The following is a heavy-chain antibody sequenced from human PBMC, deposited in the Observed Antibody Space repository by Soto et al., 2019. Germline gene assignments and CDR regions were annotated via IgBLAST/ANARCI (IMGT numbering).Heavy chain of an antibody. J-gene: IGHJ4*02. CDR1: GFTFSSFP. V-gene: IGHV3-30-3*01. CDR2: ISYDGTNK. CDR3: AREGGVSGWYWGGDY. D-gene: IGHD6-19*01. Sequence: GGSLRLSCAASGFTFSSFPMHWVRQAPGKGLERVALISYDGTNKYYTDSVKGRFTISRDNSKNTLYLQMNSLRAEDTAGYYCAREGGVSGWYWGGDYWGQGTPVTFSS.